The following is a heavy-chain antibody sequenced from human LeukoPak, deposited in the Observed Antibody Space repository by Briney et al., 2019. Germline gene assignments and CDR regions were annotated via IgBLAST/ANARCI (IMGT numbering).Heavy chain of an antibody. CDR1: GGSISGYY. CDR3: ARHLYGSGSYDY. Sequence: SETLSLTCTVSGGSISGYYWSWIRQSPGKGLEWIGYIYYSGSINYNPSLKSRVTISVDTSKNQFSLKLTSVTAADTAVYYCARHLYGSGSYDYWGQGTLVTVSS. D-gene: IGHD3-10*01. CDR2: IYYSGSI. J-gene: IGHJ4*02. V-gene: IGHV4-59*08.